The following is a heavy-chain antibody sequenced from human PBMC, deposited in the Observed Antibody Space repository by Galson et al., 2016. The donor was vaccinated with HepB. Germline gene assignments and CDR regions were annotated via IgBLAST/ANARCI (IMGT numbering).Heavy chain of an antibody. Sequence: SVKVSCKASGGTLSSYSFTWVRQAPGHGLEWMGGIVPLFGASKYAQKFQDRVTITADKSTSTVYMELGSLRSEDTAVYYCARGYSGYDSIGDVNPGDFGSVRRICYYYNMDVWGQGTTVTVSS. CDR1: GGTLSSYS. V-gene: IGHV1-69*06. CDR2: IVPLFGAS. D-gene: IGHD5-12*01. CDR3: ARGYSGYDSIGDVNPGDFGSVRRICYYYNMDV. J-gene: IGHJ6*02.